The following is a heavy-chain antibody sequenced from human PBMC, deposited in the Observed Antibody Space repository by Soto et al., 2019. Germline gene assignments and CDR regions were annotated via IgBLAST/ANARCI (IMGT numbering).Heavy chain of an antibody. D-gene: IGHD3-10*01. CDR1: GYMFTGYI. Sequence: ASVKVSCKASGYMFTGYIMHWVRQAPGQGLEWVGWINPNSGATNYAQKFQDRVTMTGDVTVSTAYLELRRLRSDDTAIYYCAREVTMIRGARVYGMDVWGQGTTVTVSS. CDR3: AREVTMIRGARVYGMDV. V-gene: IGHV1-2*02. CDR2: INPNSGAT. J-gene: IGHJ6*02.